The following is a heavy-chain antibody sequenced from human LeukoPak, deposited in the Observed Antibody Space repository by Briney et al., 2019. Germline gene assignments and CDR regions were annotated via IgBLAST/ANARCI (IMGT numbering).Heavy chain of an antibody. D-gene: IGHD6-19*01. Sequence: SETLSHTCTVSDGSISSSSYYWGWIRQPPGKGLEWIGSIYYSGSTYYNPSLKSRVTISVDTSKNQFSLKLSSVTAADTAAYYCARHIGSGWSYFDYWGQGTLVTVSS. CDR1: DGSISSSSYY. CDR2: IYYSGST. CDR3: ARHIGSGWSYFDY. J-gene: IGHJ4*02. V-gene: IGHV4-39*01.